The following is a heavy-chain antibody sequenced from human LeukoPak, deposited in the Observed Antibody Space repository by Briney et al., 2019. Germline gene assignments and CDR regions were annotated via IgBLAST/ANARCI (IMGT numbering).Heavy chain of an antibody. D-gene: IGHD3-16*01. CDR2: INVNGGDT. CDR1: GYSFTGYY. Sequence: ASVMVSCKASGYSFTGYYIHWVRQAPGQGLEWMGWINVNGGDTNYAERFQGRVTMTRDTSISTAYMELSRLRSDDTAVYYCARGYMITFLPRRSHHMDVWGKGTTVTVSS. V-gene: IGHV1-2*02. CDR3: ARGYMITFLPRRSHHMDV. J-gene: IGHJ6*03.